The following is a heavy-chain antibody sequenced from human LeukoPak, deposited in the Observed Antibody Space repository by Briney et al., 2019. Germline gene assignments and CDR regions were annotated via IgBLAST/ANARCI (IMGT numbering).Heavy chain of an antibody. J-gene: IGHJ6*02. CDR1: GGSFSGYY. V-gene: IGHV4-34*01. Sequence: SETLSLTCAVYGGSFSGYYWSWIRQPPGKGLEWIGEINHSGSTNYNPSLKSRVTISVDTSKNQFSLQLNSVTPEDTAVYYCALARSEYHYGMDVWGQGATVTVSS. CDR3: ALARSEYHYGMDV. CDR2: INHSGST.